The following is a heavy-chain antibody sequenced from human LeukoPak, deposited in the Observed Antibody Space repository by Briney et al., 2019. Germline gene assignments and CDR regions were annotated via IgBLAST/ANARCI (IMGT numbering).Heavy chain of an antibody. V-gene: IGHV3-9*03. CDR3: AKSDYYDSSGYYYFDY. J-gene: IGHJ4*02. CDR1: GFTFDDYA. Sequence: PGGSLRLSCAASGFTFDDYAMHWVRQALGKGLEWVSGIRWNSGSIGYADSVKGRFTISRDNAKNSLYLQMNSLRAEDMALYYCAKSDYYDSSGYYYFDYWGQGTLVTVSS. CDR2: IRWNSGSI. D-gene: IGHD3-22*01.